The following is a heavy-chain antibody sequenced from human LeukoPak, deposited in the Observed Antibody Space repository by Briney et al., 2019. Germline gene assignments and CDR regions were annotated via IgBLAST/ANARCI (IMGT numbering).Heavy chain of an antibody. D-gene: IGHD3-22*01. V-gene: IGHV4-31*03. Sequence: SETLSLTCTVSGGSISSGGYYWSWIRQHPGRGLEWIGYIYYSGSTYYNPSLKSRVTISVDTSKNQFSLKLSSVTAADTAVYYCARGMTYYYDSSGYYLPFDYWGQGTLVTVSS. CDR3: ARGMTYYYDSSGYYLPFDY. J-gene: IGHJ4*02. CDR1: GGSISSGGYY. CDR2: IYYSGST.